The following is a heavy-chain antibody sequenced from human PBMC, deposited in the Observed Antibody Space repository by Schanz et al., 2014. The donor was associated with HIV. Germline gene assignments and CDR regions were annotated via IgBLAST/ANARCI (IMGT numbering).Heavy chain of an antibody. V-gene: IGHV3-30*18. J-gene: IGHJ4*02. CDR3: AKDLSVHTSAYYRY. D-gene: IGHD3-22*01. CDR1: GLTFSAYG. Sequence: VVLVESGGGLIQPGGSLRLSCAVSGLTFSAYGMNWVRQAPGKGLEWVAVISYDGSNKYYADSVKGRFTISRDNAKKTLFLQMNGLRAEDTAIYYCAKDLSVHTSAYYRYWGQGTLVTVSS. CDR2: ISYDGSNK.